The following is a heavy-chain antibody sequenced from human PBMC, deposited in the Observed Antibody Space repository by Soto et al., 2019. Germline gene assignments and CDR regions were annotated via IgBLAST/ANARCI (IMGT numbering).Heavy chain of an antibody. D-gene: IGHD6-13*01. V-gene: IGHV4-59*01. CDR2: IYYSGST. CDR1: GGSISSYY. CDR3: ARHIAAAGITYYYYYGMDV. Sequence: QVQLQESGPGLVKPSETLSLTCTVSGGSISSYYWSWIRQPPGKVLEWIGYIYYSGSTNYNPSLKSRGTISVDTSKNQFSLKLSSVTAADTAVYYCARHIAAAGITYYYYYGMDVWGQGTSVTVSS. J-gene: IGHJ6*02.